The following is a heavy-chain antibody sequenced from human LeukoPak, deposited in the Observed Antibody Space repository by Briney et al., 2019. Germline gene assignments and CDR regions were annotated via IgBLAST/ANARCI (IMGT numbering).Heavy chain of an antibody. J-gene: IGHJ4*02. CDR2: SSYSGSS. Sequence: SETLSLTCSVSGGSIGTNYWGWIRQVPGKGLEWIGYSSYSGSSNYNPSLKSRVTISVDTSKTQFSLYLNSVTAADTAVYYCARSDTHHIHSSSWHFDYWGQGTLVTVSS. CDR1: GGSIGTNY. D-gene: IGHD6-13*01. V-gene: IGHV4-59*01. CDR3: ARSDTHHIHSSSWHFDY.